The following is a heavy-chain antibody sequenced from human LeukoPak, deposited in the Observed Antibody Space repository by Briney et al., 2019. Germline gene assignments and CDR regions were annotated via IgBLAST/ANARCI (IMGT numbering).Heavy chain of an antibody. Sequence: ASVKVSCKASGYTFTSYGISWVRQAPGQGLEWMGWISAYNGNTNYAQKLQGRVTMTTDTSTSTAYMELSSLRSEDTAVYYCARGPLVRVPAAIHSYYNYYMDVWGKGTTVTVSS. CDR3: ARGPLVRVPAAIHSYYNYYMDV. CDR2: ISAYNGNT. D-gene: IGHD2-2*02. J-gene: IGHJ6*03. CDR1: GYTFTSYG. V-gene: IGHV1-18*01.